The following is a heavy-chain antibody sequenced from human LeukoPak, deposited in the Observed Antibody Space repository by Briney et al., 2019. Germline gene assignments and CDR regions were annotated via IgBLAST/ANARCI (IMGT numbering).Heavy chain of an antibody. CDR1: GGSISSYY. CDR3: AGGSYGNDAFDI. Sequence: SETLSLTCTVSGGSISSYYWSWIRQPPGKGLEWIGYIYYSGSTNYNPSLKSRVTISVDTSKNQFSLKLSSVTAADTAVYYSAGGSYGNDAFDIWGQGTMVTVSS. J-gene: IGHJ3*02. V-gene: IGHV4-59*01. CDR2: IYYSGST. D-gene: IGHD1-26*01.